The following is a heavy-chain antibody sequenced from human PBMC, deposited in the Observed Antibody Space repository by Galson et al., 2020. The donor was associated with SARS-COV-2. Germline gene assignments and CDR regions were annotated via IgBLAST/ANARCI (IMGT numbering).Heavy chain of an antibody. D-gene: IGHD2-2*01. J-gene: IGHJ5*02. V-gene: IGHV4-39*01. Sequence: ASETLSLPCSASGGSISSSNYYWGGIRQPPGKGLERIGSINYSGSTYYKSSLKSLVTITVDTCKDQLSLSMNSVTGAGTAVYYCARGIGLGSGSESTRHWFDPGGQGTLVTVSS. CDR3: ARGIGLGSGSESTRHWFDP. CDR1: GGSISSSNYY. CDR2: INYSGST.